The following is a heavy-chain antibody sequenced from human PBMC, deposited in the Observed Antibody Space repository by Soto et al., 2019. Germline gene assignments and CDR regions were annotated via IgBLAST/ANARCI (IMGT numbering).Heavy chain of an antibody. V-gene: IGHV5-10-1*01. CDR1: GYSVTSYW. Sequence: GESLKISCKGSGYSVTSYWISWVRQMPGKGLEWRGRIDPSDSYTNYSPSFQGHVTIPADKSISTAYMKWSSLKASDPAMYYCATDQLPTHYYCYGMEFWGQGTTVTVSS. CDR3: ATDQLPTHYYCYGMEF. J-gene: IGHJ6*02. CDR2: IDPSDSYT. D-gene: IGHD2-2*01.